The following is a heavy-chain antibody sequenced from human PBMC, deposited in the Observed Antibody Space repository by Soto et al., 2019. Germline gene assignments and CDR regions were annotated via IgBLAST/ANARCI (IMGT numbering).Heavy chain of an antibody. CDR3: ARVILMGATERYYFDY. D-gene: IGHD1-26*01. CDR2: ISAYNGNT. V-gene: IGHV1-18*01. Sequence: QVQLVQSGAEVKKPGASVKVSCKASGYTFPSKGTTGGGRAPGQGLKGLGGISAYNGNTNYAQKLQGRVTMTTDTSTSTAYMELRSLRSDDTAVYYCARVILMGATERYYFDYWGQGTLVTVSS. J-gene: IGHJ4*02. CDR1: GYTFPSKG.